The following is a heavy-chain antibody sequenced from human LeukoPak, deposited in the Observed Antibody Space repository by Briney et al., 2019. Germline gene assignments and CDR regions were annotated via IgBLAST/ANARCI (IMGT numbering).Heavy chain of an antibody. Sequence: SQTLSLTCTVSGGSISSGGYYWSWIRQHPGKGLEWIGYIYYSGSTYYNPSLKSRVTISVDTSKNQFSLKLSSVTAADTAVYYCARDPMYYYDSSGYYFHYYGMDVWGQGTTVTVSS. CDR2: IYYSGST. V-gene: IGHV4-31*03. CDR3: ARDPMYYYDSSGYYFHYYGMDV. CDR1: GGSISSGGYY. J-gene: IGHJ6*02. D-gene: IGHD3-22*01.